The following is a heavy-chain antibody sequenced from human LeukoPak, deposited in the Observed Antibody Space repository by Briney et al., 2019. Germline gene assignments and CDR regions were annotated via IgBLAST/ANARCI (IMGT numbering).Heavy chain of an antibody. CDR3: ARRHSYCTSSSCYLYFDN. D-gene: IGHD2-2*01. V-gene: IGHV5-51*01. J-gene: IGHJ4*02. Sequence: GASLKISCNGSGYSFSTYWIGWVRQMPGKGLEWMGDIYPQDSDTKYSPSFQGQVTISADTSLNTAYLHWSSLQASDTAIYFCARRHSYCTSSSCYLYFDNWGQGALVTVSS. CDR1: GYSFSTYW. CDR2: IYPQDSDT.